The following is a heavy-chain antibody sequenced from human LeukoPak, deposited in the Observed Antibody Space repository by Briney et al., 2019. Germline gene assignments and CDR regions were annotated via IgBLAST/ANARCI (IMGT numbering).Heavy chain of an antibody. J-gene: IGHJ4*02. CDR3: ASGRNIAASDY. CDR1: GYTFTGYY. D-gene: IGHD6-6*01. CDR2: INPSGGST. Sequence: ASVKVSCKASGYTFTGYYMHWVRQAPGQGLEWMGIINPSGGSTNYAQKLQGRVTMTTDTSTSTAYMELRSLRSDDTAVYYCASGRNIAASDYWGQGTLVTVSS. V-gene: IGHV1-46*01.